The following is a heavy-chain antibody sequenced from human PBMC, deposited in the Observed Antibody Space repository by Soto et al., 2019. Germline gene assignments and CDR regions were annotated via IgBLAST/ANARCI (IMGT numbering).Heavy chain of an antibody. D-gene: IGHD3-22*01. CDR2: MSYDGSNK. J-gene: IGHJ5*02. Sequence: QVQLVESGGGVVQPGRSLRLSCAASGFTFSRYGMHWVRQAPGKGLEWLTVMSYDGSNKQYADSVKGRFTISRDNSKNTLYLQMDSLTTEDTAVYYCAKDPNDSSGSINWFDPWGQGTLVTVSS. CDR1: GFTFSRYG. V-gene: IGHV3-30*18. CDR3: AKDPNDSSGSINWFDP.